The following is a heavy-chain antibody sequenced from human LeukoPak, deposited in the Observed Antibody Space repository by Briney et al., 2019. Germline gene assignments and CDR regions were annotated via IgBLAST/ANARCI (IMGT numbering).Heavy chain of an antibody. V-gene: IGHV3-53*01. CDR2: IYSGGTT. J-gene: IGHJ2*01. Sequence: PGGSLRLSCAASGFTVSSNYMSWVRQAPGKGLEWVSVIYSGGTTYYADSVKGRFTLSRDDSKNTLYLQMDSLRGEDTAFYYCARGAAAGGPGVWYFDLWGRGTLVTVSS. CDR3: ARGAAAGGPGVWYFDL. D-gene: IGHD6-13*01. CDR1: GFTVSSNY.